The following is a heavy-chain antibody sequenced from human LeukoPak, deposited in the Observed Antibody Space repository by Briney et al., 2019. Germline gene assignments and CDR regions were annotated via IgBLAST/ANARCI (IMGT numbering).Heavy chain of an antibody. CDR1: GFTLSTNA. CDR2: ISGSGAST. J-gene: IGHJ4*02. V-gene: IGHV3-23*01. CDR3: AKDVGKWESLHFFGY. Sequence: GSLRLSCLTSGFTLSTNAMSWVRQAPGKGLEWISGISGSGASTYYADSVKGRFTISRDDSRNTLYLQMNSLRGDDTAVYYCAKDVGKWESLHFFGYWGQGTLVTVSS. D-gene: IGHD1-26*01.